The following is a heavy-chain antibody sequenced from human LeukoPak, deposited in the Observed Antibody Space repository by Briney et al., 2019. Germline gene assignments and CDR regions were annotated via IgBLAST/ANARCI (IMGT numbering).Heavy chain of an antibody. CDR2: TNSDGSST. D-gene: IGHD3-16*01. CDR1: GFTFSHYW. CDR3: ARVWGSDAFDI. J-gene: IGHJ3*02. Sequence: GGSLRLSCAASGFTFSHYWMQWVRQAPGKGLVWVSRTNSDGSSTTYADSVKGRFTISRDNAKNTLYLKKNSLRAEDTAEYYCARVWGSDAFDIWGQGTMVTVSS. V-gene: IGHV3-74*01.